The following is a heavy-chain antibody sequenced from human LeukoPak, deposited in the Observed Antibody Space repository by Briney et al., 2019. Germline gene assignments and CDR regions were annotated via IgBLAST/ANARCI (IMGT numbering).Heavy chain of an antibody. CDR3: ARDRYFDY. CDR1: GFSFNTCA. Sequence: GGSLRLSCAASGFSFNTCAMSWVRQAPGKGLEWVSTISGGGRSTDYADSVKGQFTISRDNSKNTLYLQMNSLRAEDTAVYYCARDRYFDYWGQGTLVTVSS. V-gene: IGHV3-23*01. CDR2: ISGGGRST. J-gene: IGHJ4*02.